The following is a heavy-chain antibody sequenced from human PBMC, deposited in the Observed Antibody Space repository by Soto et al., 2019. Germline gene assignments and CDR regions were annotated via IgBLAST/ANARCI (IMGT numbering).Heavy chain of an antibody. D-gene: IGHD5-18*01. V-gene: IGHV1-3*01. CDR2: INAGNGNT. J-gene: IGHJ4*02. CDR1: GYTFTSYA. CDR3: ARGLNGYSHYFDS. Sequence: QVQLVQSGAEVKKPGASVKVSCKASGYTFTSYAMHWVRQAPGQRLEWMGWINAGNGNTKYSQKFQGRVTITRDTSASTAYMERSSLRSEDTAVYYCARGLNGYSHYFDSWGQGTLVTVSS.